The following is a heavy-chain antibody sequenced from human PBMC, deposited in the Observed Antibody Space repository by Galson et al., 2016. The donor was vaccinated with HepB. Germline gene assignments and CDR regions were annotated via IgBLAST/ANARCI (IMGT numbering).Heavy chain of an antibody. D-gene: IGHD3-10*01. J-gene: IGHJ6*02. CDR3: GKDWGSLWESSGKGMDV. CDR1: RFTFDDYT. CDR2: ISWDGRSP. Sequence: SLRLSCAASRFTFDDYTMHWVRQAPGKGLEWVSLISWDGRSPYYADSVNGRFTISRDNSKNSLYLQMNSLRTEDTALYYCGKDWGSLWESSGKGMDVWGQGTTVTVSS. V-gene: IGHV3-43*01.